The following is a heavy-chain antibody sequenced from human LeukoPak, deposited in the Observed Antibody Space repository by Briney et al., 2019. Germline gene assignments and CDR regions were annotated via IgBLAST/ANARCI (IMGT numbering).Heavy chain of an antibody. Sequence: SETLSLTCSVSGGSVSSSLNKWRWIRQPPGKGLEWIGEISYSGSASYNPSPRSRVTISIDTSTNQFSLTLDSVTAADTAVYYCATEAECSGGSCYSYGWFDPWGQGTQVTVSS. CDR1: GGSVSSSLNK. CDR2: ISYSGSA. J-gene: IGHJ5*02. CDR3: ATEAECSGGSCYSYGWFDP. D-gene: IGHD2-15*01. V-gene: IGHV4-61*01.